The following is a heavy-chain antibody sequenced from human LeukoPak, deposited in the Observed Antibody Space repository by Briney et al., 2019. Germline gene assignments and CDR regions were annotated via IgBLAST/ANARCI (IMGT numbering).Heavy chain of an antibody. CDR2: INPSGGST. CDR1: GYTFTSYY. Sequence: ASVKVSCKASGYTFTSYYMHWVRQAPGEGLEWMGIINPSGGSTSYAQKFQGRVTMTRDMSTSAVYMELSSLRSEDTAVYYCARGGAITIFGVVIIRGGFDPWGQGTLVTVSS. V-gene: IGHV1-46*01. D-gene: IGHD3-3*01. J-gene: IGHJ5*02. CDR3: ARGGAITIFGVVIIRGGFDP.